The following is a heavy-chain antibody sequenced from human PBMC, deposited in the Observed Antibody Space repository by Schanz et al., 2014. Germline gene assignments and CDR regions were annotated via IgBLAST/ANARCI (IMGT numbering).Heavy chain of an antibody. D-gene: IGHD5-12*01. CDR2: VTWDGGYT. Sequence: EVQLVESGGGLVKPGGSLRLSCAASGFTFSSYTMHWVRQPPGKGLEWVSLVTWDGGYTYYADSVKGRFTISRDNSKNSLYLQMDSLRSEDTALYYCAKNRAGGYESFLDSWGQGTLVTVSS. J-gene: IGHJ4*02. V-gene: IGHV3-43*01. CDR1: GFTFSSYT. CDR3: AKNRAGGYESFLDS.